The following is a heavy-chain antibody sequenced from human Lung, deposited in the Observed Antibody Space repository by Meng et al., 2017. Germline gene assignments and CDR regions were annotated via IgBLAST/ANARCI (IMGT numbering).Heavy chain of an antibody. D-gene: IGHD6-6*01. J-gene: IGHJ4*02. Sequence: VQLLESGGGLVQPGGSPRLSCVASGFTFSSYAMTWVRQAPGKGLEWVSSISGSGGSTYYADSVRGRFTISRDNSKNTVYLQMNSLRAEDTAIYYCVRRIEYSSSSGYWGQGTLVTVSS. V-gene: IGHV3-23*01. CDR1: GFTFSSYA. CDR2: ISGSGGST. CDR3: VRRIEYSSSSGY.